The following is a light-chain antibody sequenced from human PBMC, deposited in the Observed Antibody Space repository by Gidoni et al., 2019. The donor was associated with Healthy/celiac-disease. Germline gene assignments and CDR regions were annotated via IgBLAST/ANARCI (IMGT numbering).Light chain of an antibody. J-gene: IGKJ1*01. CDR2: AAS. V-gene: IGKV1-39*01. CDR3: QQSYSTPPT. Sequence: DIQMTQSPSSQSASVGDRVTITCRASQSISSYLNWYQQKPGKAPKLLIYAASSLQSGVPSRFSGSGSGTDFTLTISSLQPEDFATYYCQQSYSTPPTFXQXTKVEIK. CDR1: QSISSY.